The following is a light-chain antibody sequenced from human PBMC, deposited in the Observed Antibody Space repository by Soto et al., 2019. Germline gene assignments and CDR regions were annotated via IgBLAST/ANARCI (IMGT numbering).Light chain of an antibody. Sequence: QSVLTQPPSVSGAPGQRVTISCTGSSSNIGAGYDVRWYQQLPGTAPKLLIYANSNRPSGVPDRFSGSRSGTSASLAITGLQAEDEADYYCQSYDPSLSVVFGGGTQLTVL. CDR3: QSYDPSLSVV. J-gene: IGLJ2*01. CDR1: SSNIGAGYD. CDR2: ANS. V-gene: IGLV1-40*01.